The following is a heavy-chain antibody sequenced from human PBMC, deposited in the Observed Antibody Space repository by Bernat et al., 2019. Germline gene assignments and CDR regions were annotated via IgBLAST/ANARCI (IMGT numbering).Heavy chain of an antibody. J-gene: IGHJ3*02. V-gene: IGHV3-30*03. CDR2: ISYDGSNK. CDR3: ARGSPNYDFWSGYYSYDAFDI. CDR1: GFTFSSYG. D-gene: IGHD3-3*01. Sequence: QVQLVESGGGVVQPGRSLRLSCAASGFTFSSYGMHWVRQAPGKGLEWVAVISYDGSNKYYADSVKGRFTISRDNSKNTLYLQMNSLRAEDTAVYYCARGSPNYDFWSGYYSYDAFDIWGQGTMVTVSS.